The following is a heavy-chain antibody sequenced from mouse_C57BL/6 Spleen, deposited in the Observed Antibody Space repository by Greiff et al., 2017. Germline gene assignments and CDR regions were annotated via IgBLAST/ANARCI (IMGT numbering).Heavy chain of an antibody. D-gene: IGHD3-3*01. V-gene: IGHV1-69*01. CDR3: ARRGGREPFDY. CDR1: GYTFTSYW. J-gene: IGHJ2*01. CDR2: IDPSDSYT. Sequence: QVQLQQSGAELVMPGASVKLSCKASGYTFTSYWMHWVKQRPGQGLEWIGEIDPSDSYTNYNQKFKGKSALTVDKSSSTAYMQLSSLTSEDSAVYYCARRGGREPFDYWGQGTTLTVSS.